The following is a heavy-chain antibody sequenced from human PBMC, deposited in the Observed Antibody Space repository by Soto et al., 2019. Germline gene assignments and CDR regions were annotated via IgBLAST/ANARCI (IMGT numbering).Heavy chain of an antibody. J-gene: IGHJ4*02. V-gene: IGHV1-18*01. CDR2: ISAYNGNT. CDR1: GYTFTSYG. CDR3: ARDPGYYDILSDPPIDY. Sequence: ASVKVSCKASGYTFTSYGISWVRQAPGQGLEWMGWISAYNGNTNYAQKLQGRVTMTTDTSTSTAYMELRSLRSDDTAVYYCARDPGYYDILSDPPIDYWGQGTLVTVSS. D-gene: IGHD3-9*01.